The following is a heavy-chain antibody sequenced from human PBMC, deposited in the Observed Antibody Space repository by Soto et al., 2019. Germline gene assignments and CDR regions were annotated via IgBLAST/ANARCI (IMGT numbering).Heavy chain of an antibody. V-gene: IGHV3-15*07. CDR3: TTDIPGCGVDCFSGYNWFVP. J-gene: IGHJ5*02. CDR1: GFTFSNAW. CDR2: IKSKTDGGTT. Sequence: EVQLVESGGGLVKPGGSLRLSCAASGFTFSNAWMNWVRQAPGKGLEWVGRIKSKTDGGTTDYAAPVKGRFTISRDDSENTLYLQMNSLKIEDTAVYYCTTDIPGCGVDCFSGYNWFVPWGQGTLVTVSS. D-gene: IGHD2-21*02.